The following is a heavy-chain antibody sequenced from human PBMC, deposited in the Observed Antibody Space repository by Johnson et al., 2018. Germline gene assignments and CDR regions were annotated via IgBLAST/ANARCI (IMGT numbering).Heavy chain of an antibody. D-gene: IGHD4-17*01. CDR1: GYSFTSYW. J-gene: IGHJ6*03. V-gene: IGHV5-51*03. CDR2: IYPGDSDT. Sequence: VQLVESGAEVKKPGESLKISCKGSGYSFTSYWIGWVRQMHGKGLEWMGIIYPGDSDTRYSPSFQGQVTISADKSISTAYLQWSSLKASDTAMYYCARRHGDYEAGGYMDVWGKGTTVTVSS. CDR3: ARRHGDYEAGGYMDV.